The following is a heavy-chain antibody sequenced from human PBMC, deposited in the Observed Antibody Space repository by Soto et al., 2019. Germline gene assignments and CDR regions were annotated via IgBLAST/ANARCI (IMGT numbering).Heavy chain of an antibody. Sequence: GGSLRLSCAASGFTFSSYGMHWVRQAPGKGLEGVAVISYDGRNKYYADSVKGRFTISTDNAKNTLYLQMSSLRDEDTAVYYCARDHLWSFDYWGQGTLVTVSS. CDR1: GFTFSSYG. V-gene: IGHV3-30*03. D-gene: IGHD3-10*01. J-gene: IGHJ4*02. CDR3: ARDHLWSFDY. CDR2: ISYDGRNK.